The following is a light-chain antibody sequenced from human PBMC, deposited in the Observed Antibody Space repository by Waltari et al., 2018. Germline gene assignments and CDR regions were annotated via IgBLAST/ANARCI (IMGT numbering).Light chain of an antibody. J-gene: IGKJ1*01. V-gene: IGKV4-1*01. CDR2: WAS. CDR3: QQYYSTPPT. CDR1: QSVLYSSNNKNY. Sequence: DIVMTQSPDSLAVSLGERATINCKSSQSVLYSSNNKNYLAWYQQKPGQPPKLLICWASIRESGVPDRFSGSGSGTDFTLTISSLRAEDVAVYYCQQYYSTPPTFGQGTKVEIK.